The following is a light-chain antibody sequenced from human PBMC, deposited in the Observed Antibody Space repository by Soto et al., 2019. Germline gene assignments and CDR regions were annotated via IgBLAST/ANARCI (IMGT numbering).Light chain of an antibody. CDR1: QTFSNSF. CDR3: QQCGSSST. V-gene: IGKV3-20*01. CDR2: GAS. Sequence: EIVLTQSPGTLSLSPGERATLSCRASQTFSNSFLSWFQQIPGQAPRLLIYGASMRATGIPDRFSGSGSGTDFTLTISRLEPEDFAAYYCQQCGSSSTFGQGTRLEIK. J-gene: IGKJ5*01.